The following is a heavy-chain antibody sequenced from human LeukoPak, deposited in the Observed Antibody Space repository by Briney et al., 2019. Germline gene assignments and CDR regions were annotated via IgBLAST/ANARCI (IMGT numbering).Heavy chain of an antibody. CDR3: ARGLMMAVAGRGEFHY. CDR1: GGSLSSYY. V-gene: IGHV4-59*01. D-gene: IGHD6-13*01. CDR2: IYYSGST. Sequence: SETLSLTCIVSGGSLSSYYWSWIRQPPGTGLEWIGYIYYSGSTNYNPSLKSRVTISVDTSKTQSSLKLSSVTAAATAVNYCARGLMMAVAGRGEFHYWGQGTLVTVSS. J-gene: IGHJ4*02.